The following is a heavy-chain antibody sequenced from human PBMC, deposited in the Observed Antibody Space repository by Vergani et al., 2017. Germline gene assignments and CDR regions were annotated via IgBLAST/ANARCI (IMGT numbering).Heavy chain of an antibody. CDR3: ARGPYYYYYGMDV. J-gene: IGHJ6*02. CDR2: IDWDDDK. Sequence: QVTLKESGPALMKPTQTLTLTCTFSGFSLSTSGMRVSWIRQPPGKALEWLARIDWDDDKFYSTSLKTRLTISKDTSKNQVVLTMTNMDPVDTATYYCARGPYYYYYGMDVWGQGTTVTVSS. V-gene: IGHV2-70*04. CDR1: GFSLSTSGMR.